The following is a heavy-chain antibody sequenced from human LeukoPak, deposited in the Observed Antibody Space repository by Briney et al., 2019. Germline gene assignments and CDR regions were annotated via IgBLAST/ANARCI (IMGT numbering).Heavy chain of an antibody. CDR3: ATQSTPYFDY. Sequence: GASVKVSCKASGGTFSSYAISWVRQAPGQGLGWMGGIIPIFGTANYAQKFQGRVTITADESTSTAYMELSSLRSEDTAVYYCATQSTPYFDYWGQGTLVTVSS. CDR1: GGTFSSYA. V-gene: IGHV1-69*13. J-gene: IGHJ4*02. CDR2: IIPIFGTA. D-gene: IGHD4-11*01.